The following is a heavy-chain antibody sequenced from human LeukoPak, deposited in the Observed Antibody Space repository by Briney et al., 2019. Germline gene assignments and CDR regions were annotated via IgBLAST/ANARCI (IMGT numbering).Heavy chain of an antibody. V-gene: IGHV1-46*01. CDR2: SNPSGGST. D-gene: IGHD4-17*01. Sequence: ASVKVSCKASGYTFTSYYMHWVRQAPGQGLEWMGRSNPSGGSTSYAQKFQGRVTMTRDMSTSTFYMELSRLRSEDTAVYYCARSTSYGDLDYWGPGNLGTVSS. CDR1: GYTFTSYY. J-gene: IGHJ4*02. CDR3: ARSTSYGDLDY.